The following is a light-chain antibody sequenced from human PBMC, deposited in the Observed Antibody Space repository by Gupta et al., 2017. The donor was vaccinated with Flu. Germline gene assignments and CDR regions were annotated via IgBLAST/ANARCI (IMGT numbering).Light chain of an antibody. V-gene: IGKV1-33*01. CDR3: QQYDNPPLT. Sequence: DIQMTQSPSSLSASVGDRVTITCQASQDISNYLNWYQQKPGKAPKLLIYDASNLETGVPSRFSGSGSGTXFTFTIXSLQPEDIATYYCQQYDNPPLTFGXGTKVEIK. CDR2: DAS. CDR1: QDISNY. J-gene: IGKJ4*01.